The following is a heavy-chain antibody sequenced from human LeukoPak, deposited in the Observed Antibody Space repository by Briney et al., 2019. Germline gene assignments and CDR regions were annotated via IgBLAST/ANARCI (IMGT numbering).Heavy chain of an antibody. D-gene: IGHD3-22*01. CDR1: GGSISGYY. CDR3: ARNVLITTGNFYYGMDV. Sequence: PSETLSLTCTVSGGSISGYYWSWIRQPPGKGLEWIGYIYYSGSTNYNPSLKSRVTISVDTSKNQFSLRLTSVTAADTAVYYCARNVLITTGNFYYGMDVWGQGTTVTVSS. V-gene: IGHV4-59*01. J-gene: IGHJ6*02. CDR2: IYYSGST.